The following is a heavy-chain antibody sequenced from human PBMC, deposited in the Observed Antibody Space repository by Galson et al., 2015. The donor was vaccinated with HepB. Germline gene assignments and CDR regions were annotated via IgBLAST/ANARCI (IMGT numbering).Heavy chain of an antibody. D-gene: IGHD1-14*01. CDR1: GDSVSSNSAT. Sequence: CAISGDSVSSNSATWNWIRQSPSRGLEWLGRTYYRSRWYNDYAVSVESRITINADTSKNQFSLQLDSVTPEDTAVYYCARDPAGKDWWFDLWGRGTLVTVSS. J-gene: IGHJ2*01. CDR2: TYYRSRWYN. V-gene: IGHV6-1*01. CDR3: ARDPAGKDWWFDL.